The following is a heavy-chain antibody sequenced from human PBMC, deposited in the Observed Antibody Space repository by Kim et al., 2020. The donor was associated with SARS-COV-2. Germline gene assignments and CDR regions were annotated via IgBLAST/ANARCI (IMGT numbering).Heavy chain of an antibody. V-gene: IGHV3-74*01. Sequence: GGSLRLSCAASGFTFSSYWMHWVRQAPGKGLVWVSRINSDGSSTSYADSVKGRFTISRDNAKNTLYLQMNSLRAEDTAVYYCARHTRSPIWFGKSGMDVCGQGTTVTVSS. CDR3: ARHTRSPIWFGKSGMDV. D-gene: IGHD3-10*01. CDR2: INSDGSST. CDR1: GFTFSSYW. J-gene: IGHJ6*02.